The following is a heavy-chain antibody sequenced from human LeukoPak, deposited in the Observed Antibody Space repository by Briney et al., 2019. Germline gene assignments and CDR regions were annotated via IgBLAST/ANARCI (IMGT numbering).Heavy chain of an antibody. J-gene: IGHJ4*02. CDR2: ISSSSSYI. V-gene: IGHV3-21*01. CDR1: GFTFSSYS. Sequence: GGSLRLSCAASGFTFSSYSMNWVRQAPGKGLEWVSSISSSSSYIYYADSVKGRFTISRDNAKNSLYLQMNSLRAEDTAVYYCAREKNIGYYDSSGYFDYWGQGTLVTVSS. CDR3: AREKNIGYYDSSGYFDY. D-gene: IGHD3-22*01.